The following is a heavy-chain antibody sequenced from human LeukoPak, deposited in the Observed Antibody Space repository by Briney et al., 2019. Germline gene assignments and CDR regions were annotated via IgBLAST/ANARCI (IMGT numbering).Heavy chain of an antibody. V-gene: IGHV1-3*01. CDR2: VNAGNGNT. CDR1: GGTFSSYA. CDR3: ARTVVVVPAATYYFDY. J-gene: IGHJ4*02. D-gene: IGHD2-2*01. Sequence: ASVNVSCKASGGTFSSYAISWVRQAPGQRLEWMGWVNAGNGNTKYSQKFQGRVTITRDTSASTAYMELSSLRSEDTAVYYCARTVVVVPAATYYFDYWGQGTLVTVSS.